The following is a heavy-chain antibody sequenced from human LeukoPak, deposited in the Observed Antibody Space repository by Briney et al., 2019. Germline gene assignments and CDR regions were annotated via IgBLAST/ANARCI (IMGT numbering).Heavy chain of an antibody. CDR3: ARDSSSWYVYFQH. J-gene: IGHJ1*01. V-gene: IGHV4-34*01. CDR1: GGSFSGYY. Sequence: PSETLSLTCAVYGGSFSGYYWSWIRQPPGKGLEWIGEINHSGSTNYNPSLKSRVTISVDTSKNQFSLKLSSVTAADTAVYYCARDSSSWYVYFQHWGQGTLVTVSS. CDR2: INHSGST. D-gene: IGHD6-13*01.